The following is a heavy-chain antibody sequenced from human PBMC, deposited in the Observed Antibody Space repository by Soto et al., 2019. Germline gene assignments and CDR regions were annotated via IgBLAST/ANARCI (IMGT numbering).Heavy chain of an antibody. CDR1: GFTFSNYA. J-gene: IGHJ4*02. Sequence: EVQLLDSGGGLVQPGGSLRLSCAASGFTFSNYAMTWVRQGPGKGLEWVSGISGSGGRSYYADSVKGRFTISRDNSKSTWYLQMNSLRAEDTAVYYCAKAYFVWSSEQQYDCDYWAQGTLVTVSS. CDR3: AKAYFVWSSEQQYDCDY. V-gene: IGHV3-23*01. CDR2: ISGSGGRS. D-gene: IGHD6-13*01.